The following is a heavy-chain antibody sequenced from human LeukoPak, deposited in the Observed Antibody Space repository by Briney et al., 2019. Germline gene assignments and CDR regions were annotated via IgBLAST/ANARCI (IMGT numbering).Heavy chain of an antibody. CDR3: AKQSGVGCYLHSDS. Sequence: PGGSLRLSCSASGFAFSSYGMSWVRQVPGKGLEWVSTICGSADGAYYADSVKGRFTISRDNSKSTLFLQMNSLRDEDTAVYYCAKQSGVGCYLHSDSWGQGSLVIVSP. V-gene: IGHV3-23*01. CDR2: ICGSADGA. D-gene: IGHD2-15*01. J-gene: IGHJ4*02. CDR1: GFAFSSYG.